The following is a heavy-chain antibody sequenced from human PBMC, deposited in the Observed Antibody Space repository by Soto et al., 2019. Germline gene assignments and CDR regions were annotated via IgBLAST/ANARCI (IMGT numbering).Heavy chain of an antibody. CDR2: ISAYNGNT. D-gene: IGHD1-26*01. Sequence: ASVKVSFKASGYTFTSYGISWLRQAPGQGLEWMGWISAYNGNTNYAQKLQGRVTMTTDTSTSTACMELRSLRSDDTAVYYCAREIRGSYHHHDYWGQGTLVTSPQ. CDR1: GYTFTSYG. V-gene: IGHV1-18*04. CDR3: AREIRGSYHHHDY. J-gene: IGHJ4*02.